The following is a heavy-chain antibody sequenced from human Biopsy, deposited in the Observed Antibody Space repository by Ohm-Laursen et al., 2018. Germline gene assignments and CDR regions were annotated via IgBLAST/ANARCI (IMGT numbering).Heavy chain of an antibody. CDR3: ATKLTGYFHH. Sequence: GASVKVSCKAPAGTFSNYGVNWVRQAPGQGLEWLGGNIPILGTGNYAQKFRDRVTVAADTSTSTATMELRSLRSDDTAVYYCATKLTGYFHHWGQGTLVIVSS. D-gene: IGHD3-9*01. J-gene: IGHJ1*01. V-gene: IGHV1-69*06. CDR1: AGTFSNYG. CDR2: NIPILGTG.